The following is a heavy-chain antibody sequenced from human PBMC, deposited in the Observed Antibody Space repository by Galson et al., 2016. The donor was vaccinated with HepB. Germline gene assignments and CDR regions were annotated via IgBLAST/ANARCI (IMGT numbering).Heavy chain of an antibody. CDR1: GATFSSFG. V-gene: IGHV1-69*13. CDR3: ATCSGYNRGRTYDAFDI. Sequence: SVKVSCKASGATFSSFGVSWVRQAPGQGLEWMGGIIPIFGPANYAHKFEGRVTITADDSTTTAFMELSTLSSEDTAVYYCATCSGYNRGRTYDAFDIWGQGTLVTVSS. D-gene: IGHD1-1*01. J-gene: IGHJ3*02. CDR2: IIPIFGPA.